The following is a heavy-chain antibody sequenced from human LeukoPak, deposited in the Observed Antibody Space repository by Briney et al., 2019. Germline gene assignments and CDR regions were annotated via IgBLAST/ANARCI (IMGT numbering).Heavy chain of an antibody. D-gene: IGHD3-22*01. J-gene: IGHJ4*02. CDR2: INSDGSST. Sequence: GGSLRLSCAASGFTFSSYGMHWVRQAPGKGLVWVSRINSDGSSTSYADSVKGRFTISRDNAKNTLYLQMNSLRAEDTAVYYCARVSSDYYDSSGYYPDYWGQGTLVTVSS. CDR3: ARVSSDYYDSSGYYPDY. CDR1: GFTFSSYG. V-gene: IGHV3-74*01.